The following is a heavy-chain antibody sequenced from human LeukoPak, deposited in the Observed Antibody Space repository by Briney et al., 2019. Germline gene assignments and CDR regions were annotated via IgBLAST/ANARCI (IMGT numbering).Heavy chain of an antibody. V-gene: IGHV3-20*04. Sequence: GGSLRLSCAASGFTFDDYGMSWVRRAPGKGLEWVSGINWNGGSTGYADSVKGRFTISRDNAKNSLYLQMNSLRAEDTALYYCARDLNDFWSGSTNWFDPWGQGTLVTASS. D-gene: IGHD3-3*01. CDR3: ARDLNDFWSGSTNWFDP. J-gene: IGHJ5*02. CDR2: INWNGGST. CDR1: GFTFDDYG.